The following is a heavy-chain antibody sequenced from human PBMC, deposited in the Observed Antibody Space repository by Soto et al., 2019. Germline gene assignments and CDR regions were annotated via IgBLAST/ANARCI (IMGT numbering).Heavy chain of an antibody. CDR1: GGSISSGGYY. D-gene: IGHD4-17*01. V-gene: IGHV4-31*03. CDR2: IYYSGST. Sequence: QVQLQESGPGLVKPSQTLSLTCTVSGGSISSGGYYWSWIRQHPGKGLEWIGYIYYSGSTYYNPSLQSRVTLSVDTSKNQFSRKLSSVTAADTAVYYCARSYGGNFDYWGQGTLVTVSS. J-gene: IGHJ4*02. CDR3: ARSYGGNFDY.